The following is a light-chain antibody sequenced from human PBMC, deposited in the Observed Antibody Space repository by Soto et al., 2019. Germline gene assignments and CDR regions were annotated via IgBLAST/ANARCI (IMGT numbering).Light chain of an antibody. CDR1: KLGNKY. Sequence: SYELTQPPSVSVSPGQTASIACSGDKLGNKYSSWYQQKPGQSPVLVIYQDIKRPSGIPERFSGSNAGNTATLTISGTQAMDEADYYCQAWDSSTVVFGGGTQLTVL. CDR2: QDI. J-gene: IGLJ2*01. CDR3: QAWDSSTVV. V-gene: IGLV3-1*01.